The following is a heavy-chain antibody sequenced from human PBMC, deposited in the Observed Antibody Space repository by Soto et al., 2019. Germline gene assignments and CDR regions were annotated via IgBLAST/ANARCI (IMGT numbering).Heavy chain of an antibody. CDR3: ARDYWSPELRFDY. V-gene: IGHV4-61*01. Sequence: NPSETLSLTCSVSGGTVNSGSYYWSWVRQAPGKGREWIGHVYYSGTTKYNPSLKSRVTISVDTSNNQFSLRINSVTAADTAIYYCARDYWSPELRFDYGGQGILVTVSS. D-gene: IGHD3-3*01. J-gene: IGHJ4*01. CDR2: VYYSGTT. CDR1: GGTVNSGSYY.